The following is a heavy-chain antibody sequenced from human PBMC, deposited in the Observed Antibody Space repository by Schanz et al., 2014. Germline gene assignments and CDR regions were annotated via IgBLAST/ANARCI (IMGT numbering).Heavy chain of an antibody. CDR2: ISGSGGST. J-gene: IGHJ4*02. CDR1: GFTFSTST. V-gene: IGHV3-23*01. Sequence: EVQLLGSGGGLAQPGGSLRLSCAASGFTFSTSTMHWVRQAPGKGLEWVSAISGSGGSTYYADSVKGRFTISRDNTKNTLYLQMNSLRAEDTAVYYCAKVRYSSGWRGDYFDEWGQGTLVTVAS. CDR3: AKVRYSSGWRGDYFDE. D-gene: IGHD6-25*01.